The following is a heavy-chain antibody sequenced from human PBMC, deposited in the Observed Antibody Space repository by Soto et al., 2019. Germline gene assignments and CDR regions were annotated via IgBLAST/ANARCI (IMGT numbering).Heavy chain of an antibody. J-gene: IGHJ4*02. Sequence: SETLSLTCSVSDGSINRRSYYWGWIRQSPGKGLEWIGSVYYSGNTYYNPSFKSRVTISVDTSKNQFSLKLSSVTAADTAVYYCARRYGTLFDYWGQGTLVTVSS. CDR1: DGSINRRSYY. CDR3: ARRYGTLFDY. D-gene: IGHD4-17*01. CDR2: VYYSGNT. V-gene: IGHV4-39*01.